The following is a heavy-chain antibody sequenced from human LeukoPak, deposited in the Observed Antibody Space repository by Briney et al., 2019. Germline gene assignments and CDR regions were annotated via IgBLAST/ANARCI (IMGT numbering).Heavy chain of an antibody. CDR3: ARQGRYSYGFIDY. CDR1: GGSFSGYY. D-gene: IGHD5-18*01. CDR2: INHSAST. Sequence: SETLSLTCAVYGGSFSGYYWSWIRQPPGKGLEWIGAINHSASTNYTPSVKSRVTISVDTSKNQFSLKLSSVTAADTAVYYCARQGRYSYGFIDYWGQGTLVTVSP. J-gene: IGHJ4*02. V-gene: IGHV4-34*01.